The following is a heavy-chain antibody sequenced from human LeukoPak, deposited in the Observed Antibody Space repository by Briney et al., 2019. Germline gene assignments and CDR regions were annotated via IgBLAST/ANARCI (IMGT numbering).Heavy chain of an antibody. CDR3: ARWGYGSGSYYFDY. V-gene: IGHV7-4-1*02. Sequence: ASVKVSCKASGYTFTTYAMNWVRQAPGQGLEWMGWINTNTGNPTYAQGFTGRFVFSLDTSVSTAYLQISSLKAEDTAVYYCARWGYGSGSYYFDYWGQGTLVTVSS. CDR2: INTNTGNP. CDR1: GYTFTTYA. J-gene: IGHJ4*02. D-gene: IGHD3-10*01.